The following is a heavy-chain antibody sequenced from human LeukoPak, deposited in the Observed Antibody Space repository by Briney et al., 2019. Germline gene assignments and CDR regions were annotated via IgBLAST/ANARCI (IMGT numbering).Heavy chain of an antibody. V-gene: IGHV3-23*01. J-gene: IGHJ4*02. CDR1: GFTFSRSA. D-gene: IGHD5-12*01. Sequence: QPGGSLRLSCAASGFTFSRSAMSWVRQAPGKGLEWLAAISGAGDSTYYADSVKGRFTISRDNAKNSLYLQMNSLRAEDTAVYYCARDPTSWLRSPNYYFDYWGQGTLVTVSS. CDR2: ISGAGDST. CDR3: ARDPTSWLRSPNYYFDY.